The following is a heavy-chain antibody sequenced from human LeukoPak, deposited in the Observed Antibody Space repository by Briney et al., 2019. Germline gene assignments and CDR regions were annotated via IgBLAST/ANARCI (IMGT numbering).Heavy chain of an antibody. J-gene: IGHJ5*02. Sequence: ASVTVSFKASGYTFTSYDINWVRQATGQGREWMGWMNPNSGNTGYAQKFQGRVTMTRNTSISTAYMELSSLRSEDTAVYYCARGEAYYDFWSGYYRANWFDPWGQGTLVTVSS. V-gene: IGHV1-8*01. CDR3: ARGEAYYDFWSGYYRANWFDP. CDR1: GYTFTSYD. D-gene: IGHD3-3*01. CDR2: MNPNSGNT.